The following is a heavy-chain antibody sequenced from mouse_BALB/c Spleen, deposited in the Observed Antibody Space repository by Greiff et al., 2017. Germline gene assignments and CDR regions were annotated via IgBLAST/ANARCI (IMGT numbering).Heavy chain of an antibody. J-gene: IGHJ2*01. CDR1: GFTFSSYG. CDR2: ISSGGSYT. D-gene: IGHD1-1*01. V-gene: IGHV5-6*01. CDR3: ARHNYGSPQNYLDY. Sequence: EVKVVESGGDLVKPGGSLKLSCAASGFTFSSYGMSWVRQTPDKRLEWVATISSGGSYTYYPDSVKGRFTISRDNAKNTLYLQMSSLKSEDTAMYYCARHNYGSPQNYLDYWGQGTTLTVSS.